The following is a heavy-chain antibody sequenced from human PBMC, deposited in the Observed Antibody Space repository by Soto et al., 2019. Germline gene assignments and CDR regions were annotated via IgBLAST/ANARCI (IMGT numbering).Heavy chain of an antibody. CDR1: GGTFSSYA. V-gene: IGHV1-69*01. CDR3: ARGVYSSSALDY. Sequence: QVQLVQSGAEVKKPGSSVKVSCKASGGTFSSYAISWVRQAPGQGLEWMGGIIPIFGTANYAQKFQVRVTINADESTSTAYMELSSLRSEATAVYYWARGVYSSSALDYWGQGTLVTVSS. J-gene: IGHJ4*02. D-gene: IGHD6-13*01. CDR2: IIPIFGTA.